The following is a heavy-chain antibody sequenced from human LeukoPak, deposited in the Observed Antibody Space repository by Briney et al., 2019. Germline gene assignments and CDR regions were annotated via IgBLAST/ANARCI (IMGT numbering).Heavy chain of an antibody. J-gene: IGHJ4*02. V-gene: IGHV3-74*01. CDR1: GFTFSSSW. CDR2: INGDGSTI. D-gene: IGHD3-10*01. CDR3: ARAGYYRFDY. Sequence: PGGSLTLSCAASGFTFSSSWVHWVRQAPGKGLMWVSRINGDGSTIDYADSVKGRFTISRDNAENTLYLQMNSLRAEDTAVYCCARAGYYRFDYWGQGTLVTVSS.